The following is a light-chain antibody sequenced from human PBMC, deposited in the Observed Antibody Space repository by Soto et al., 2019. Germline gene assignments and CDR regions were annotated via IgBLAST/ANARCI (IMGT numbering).Light chain of an antibody. CDR3: QHYYSTPPA. CDR2: WAS. V-gene: IGKV4-1*01. CDR1: QSVLHSSNNKNY. Sequence: DIVMTQSPDSLAVSLGGRATINCKSSQSVLHSSNNKNYLVWYQQKPGQPPKLLIYWASTRESGVPDRFSGSGSGTDFTLTISSLQAEDVAVYYCQHYYSTPPAFGQGTKLEIK. J-gene: IGKJ2*01.